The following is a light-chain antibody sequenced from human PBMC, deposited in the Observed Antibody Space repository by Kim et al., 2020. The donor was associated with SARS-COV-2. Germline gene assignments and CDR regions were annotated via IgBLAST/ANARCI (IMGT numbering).Light chain of an antibody. J-gene: IGLJ3*02. V-gene: IGLV1-51*01. Sequence: GQKVTISCSGRNSNIGNNYVSGYQQYPGSAPKPLIYDNHKRPSGIPDRFSCSKSGTSATLDITGLQTGDEADYYCATWDTSLSVEVFGGGTQLTVL. CDR2: DNH. CDR3: ATWDTSLSVEV. CDR1: NSNIGNNY.